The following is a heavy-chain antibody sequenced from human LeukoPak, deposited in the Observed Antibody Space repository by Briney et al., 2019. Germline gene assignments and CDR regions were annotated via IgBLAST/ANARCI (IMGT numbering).Heavy chain of an antibody. J-gene: IGHJ3*02. V-gene: IGHV1-69*04. Sequence: ASVKVSCKASGGTFSSYAISWVRQAPGQGLEWMGRIIPILGIANYAQKFQGRVTITADKSTSTAYMELSSLRSEDTAVYYCAREYYYDSSGYYGDAFDIWGQGTMVTVSS. D-gene: IGHD3-22*01. CDR1: GGTFSSYA. CDR3: AREYYYDSSGYYGDAFDI. CDR2: IIPILGIA.